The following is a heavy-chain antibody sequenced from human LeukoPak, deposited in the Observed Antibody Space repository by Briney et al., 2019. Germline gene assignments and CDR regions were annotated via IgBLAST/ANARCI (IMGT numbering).Heavy chain of an antibody. V-gene: IGHV3-7*01. D-gene: IGHD6-19*01. J-gene: IGHJ4*02. CDR2: INQHGSEK. CDR3: AKEEIAVAGNRPRFDY. CDR1: GFTFSTYW. Sequence: GGSLRLSCAASGFTFSTYWMSWVRQAPGKGLEWVANINQHGSEKYYVDSVKGRFTISRDNAKNSLYLQMNSLRAEDTAVYYCAKEEIAVAGNRPRFDYWGQGTLVTVSS.